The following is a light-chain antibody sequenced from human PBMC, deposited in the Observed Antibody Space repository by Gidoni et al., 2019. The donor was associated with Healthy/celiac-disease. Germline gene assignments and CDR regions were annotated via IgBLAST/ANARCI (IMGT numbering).Light chain of an antibody. J-gene: IGKJ3*01. CDR2: DAS. CDR1: QDISNY. CDR3: QQYDNLPL. Sequence: DIQMTQSPSSLSASVGDRVTITCQASQDISNYLNWYQQKPGKAPKLLIYDASNLETVVPSRFSGSGSGTDFTFTISSLQPEDIATYSCQQYDNLPLFGPGTKVDIK. V-gene: IGKV1-33*01.